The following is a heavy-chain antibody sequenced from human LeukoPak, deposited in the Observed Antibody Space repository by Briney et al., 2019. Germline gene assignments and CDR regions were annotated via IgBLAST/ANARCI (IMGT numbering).Heavy chain of an antibody. CDR1: GFTLIKYA. V-gene: IGHV3-30*04. CDR2: ISFDGKKE. D-gene: IGHD5-24*01. Sequence: RPGGSLRLSCTVSGFTLIKYAMHWVRQAPGKGLEWVAVISFDGKKEYYTESVKGRFIISRDNSKNTLFPQMNSLKVEDTAVYYCARASMATSNYYYFYMDASGKGTTVSVSS. J-gene: IGHJ6*03. CDR3: ARASMATSNYYYFYMDA.